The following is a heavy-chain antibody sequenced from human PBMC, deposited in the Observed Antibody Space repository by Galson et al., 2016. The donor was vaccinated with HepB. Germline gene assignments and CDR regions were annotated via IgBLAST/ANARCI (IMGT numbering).Heavy chain of an antibody. Sequence: SETLSLTCTVSGYSISRAYYWAWIRQPPGKGLEWIGEIDHNGATDYKTSPRGRITISLDTSKNQFSPHLGSLTPADTAVYYCARGRMSAVSGPPGYWRQGTLVTVSS. J-gene: IGHJ4*02. V-gene: IGHV4-38-2*02. CDR1: GYSISRAYY. CDR3: ARGRMSAVSGPPGY. CDR2: IDHNGAT. D-gene: IGHD1-14*01.